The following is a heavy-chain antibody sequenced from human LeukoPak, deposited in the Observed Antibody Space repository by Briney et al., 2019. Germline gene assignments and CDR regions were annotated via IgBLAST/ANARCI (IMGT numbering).Heavy chain of an antibody. D-gene: IGHD3-9*01. J-gene: IGHJ4*02. Sequence: GGSLRLSCAASGFTFDDYAMHWVRQAPGKGPEWVSGISWNSGSIGYADSVKGRFTISRDNAKNSLYLQMNSLRAEDTALYYCAKANYDILTGIPAYWGQGTLVTVSS. CDR1: GFTFDDYA. CDR3: AKANYDILTGIPAY. CDR2: ISWNSGSI. V-gene: IGHV3-9*01.